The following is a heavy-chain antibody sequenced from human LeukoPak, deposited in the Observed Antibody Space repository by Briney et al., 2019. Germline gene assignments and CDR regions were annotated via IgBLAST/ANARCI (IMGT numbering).Heavy chain of an antibody. CDR2: IYYSGST. V-gene: IGHV4-59*08. CDR3: ARRHYYGSGSYDY. D-gene: IGHD3-10*01. Sequence: SETLSLTCAVSGGSFSGYYWSWIRQPPGKGLEWIGYIYYSGSTNYNPSLKSRVTISVDTSKSQFSLKLSSVTAADTAVYYCARRHYYGSGSYDYWGQGTLVTVSS. CDR1: GGSFSGYY. J-gene: IGHJ4*02.